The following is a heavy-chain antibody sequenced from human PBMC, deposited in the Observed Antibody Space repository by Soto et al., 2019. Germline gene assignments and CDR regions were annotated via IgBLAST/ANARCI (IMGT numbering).Heavy chain of an antibody. Sequence: ASVKVSCKASGYIFTAYSIHWLRQAPGQGLEWLGIINPGSGFTTYSQKFEGRVTLTTDTSTSTVYMELSSLRSDDTAVYYCARVRGGGSEYFFDYWGQGTLVTV. CDR2: INPGSGFT. V-gene: IGHV1-46*01. J-gene: IGHJ4*02. CDR1: GYIFTAYS. D-gene: IGHD2-15*01. CDR3: ARVRGGGSEYFFDY.